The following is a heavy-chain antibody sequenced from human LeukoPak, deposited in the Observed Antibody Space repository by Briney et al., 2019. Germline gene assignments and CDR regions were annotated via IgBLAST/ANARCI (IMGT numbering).Heavy chain of an antibody. D-gene: IGHD6-13*01. CDR1: GFTFDDYA. CDR3: AKDSGYSSSWYNWFDP. Sequence: GRSLRLSCAASGFTFDDYAVHWVRQAPGKGLEWVSGISWNSGSIGYADSVKGRFTISRDNAKNSLYLQMNSLRAEDTALYYCAKDSGYSSSWYNWFDPWGQGTLVTVSS. J-gene: IGHJ5*02. CDR2: ISWNSGSI. V-gene: IGHV3-9*01.